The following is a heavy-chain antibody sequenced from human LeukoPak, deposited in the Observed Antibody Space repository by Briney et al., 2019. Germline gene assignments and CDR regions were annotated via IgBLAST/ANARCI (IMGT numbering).Heavy chain of an antibody. J-gene: IGHJ4*02. Sequence: SETLSLTCAVYGGSFSGYYWSWIRQPPGKGLEWIGEINHSGSTNYNPSFKSRVTISVDTSKNQFSLKLSSVTAADTAVYYCARGRRFIVVVPAAIKPRATFDYWGQGTLVTVSS. D-gene: IGHD2-2*02. V-gene: IGHV4-34*01. CDR3: ARGRRFIVVVPAAIKPRATFDY. CDR2: INHSGST. CDR1: GGSFSGYY.